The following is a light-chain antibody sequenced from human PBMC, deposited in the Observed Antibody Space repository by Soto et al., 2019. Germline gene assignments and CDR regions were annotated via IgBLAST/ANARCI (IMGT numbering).Light chain of an antibody. V-gene: IGKV3-15*01. CDR1: QSVSSK. CDR3: QQYNNWPPIT. J-gene: IGKJ5*01. CDR2: GAS. Sequence: EIVLTQSPGTLSLSPGERATLSCRASQSVSSKLAWYQQKPGQAPRLLIYGASTRATGIPARISGSGSGTEFTLTISSLQSEDFAVYYCQQYNNWPPITFGQGTRLEI.